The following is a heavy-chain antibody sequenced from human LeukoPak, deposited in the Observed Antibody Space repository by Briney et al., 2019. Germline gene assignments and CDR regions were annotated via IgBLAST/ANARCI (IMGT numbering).Heavy chain of an antibody. CDR1: GFTFNDYA. V-gene: IGHV3-23*01. J-gene: IGHJ3*02. D-gene: IGHD4-17*01. CDR3: ARDPNGDYVGAFDM. CDR2: IRGGGHGP. Sequence: GGSLRLSCTASGFTFNDYAMMWVRQSPGKGPEWVAAIRGGGHGPFYADSVRGRFTISRDNSKYTLFLQMDSQRAEDTAVYYCARDPNGDYVGAFDMWGPGTMVTVSS.